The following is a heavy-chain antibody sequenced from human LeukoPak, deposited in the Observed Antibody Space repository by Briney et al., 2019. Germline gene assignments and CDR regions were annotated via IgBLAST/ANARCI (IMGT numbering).Heavy chain of an antibody. CDR3: ARQRSSRDRFDY. CDR2: IYPGDSDT. Sequence: GESLKISCKGSGYSFTSSWIGWVRQMPGKGLEWMGIIYPGDSDTRYSPSFQGQVTISADKSISTAYLQWSSLKAADTAMHYCARQRSSRDRFDYWGQGTLVIVSS. CDR1: GYSFTSSW. D-gene: IGHD3-10*01. J-gene: IGHJ4*02. V-gene: IGHV5-51*01.